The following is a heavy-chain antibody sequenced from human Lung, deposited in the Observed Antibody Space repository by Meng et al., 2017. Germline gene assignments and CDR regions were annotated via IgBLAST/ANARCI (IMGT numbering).Heavy chain of an antibody. CDR2: INHSGSH. Sequence: QVHVQQLRAGLLKLSWTLSLPCVVSGGSFSDYYWSWIHPPPGKGREWIGEINHSGSHNFNPSLASRATISVDTSQNNLSLKLSSVTAADSAVYYCARGPTTMAHDFDYWGQGTLVTVSS. CDR1: GGSFSDYY. D-gene: IGHD3-10*01. V-gene: IGHV4-34*01. J-gene: IGHJ4*02. CDR3: ARGPTTMAHDFDY.